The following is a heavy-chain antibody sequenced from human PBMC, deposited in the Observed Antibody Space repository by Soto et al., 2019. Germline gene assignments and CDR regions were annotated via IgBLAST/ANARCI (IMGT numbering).Heavy chain of an antibody. D-gene: IGHD3-22*01. CDR2: INAGNGNT. CDR3: VAAVDSNFLS. V-gene: IGHV1-3*01. CDR1: GYTFTSYG. Sequence: GASVKVSCKASGYTFTSYGISWVRQAPGQGLEWMGWINAGNGNTKYSQKFQGRVTITRDTSASTAYMELSSLRSEDTAVYYCVAAVDSNFLSRGQGLPVTVSS. J-gene: IGHJ4*02.